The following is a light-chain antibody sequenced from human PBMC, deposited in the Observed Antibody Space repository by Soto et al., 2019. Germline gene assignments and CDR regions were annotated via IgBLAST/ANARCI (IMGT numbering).Light chain of an antibody. V-gene: IGKV3-15*01. CDR1: QSISNN. CDR3: QQNADWPAYT. J-gene: IGKJ2*01. CDR2: GAS. Sequence: IVMTQSPATLSVSPGEGATLSCRASQSISNNLVGYQQKAGQAPRLLIFGASTRATGIPARFTGSGSGTEFSLTISSLQSEDFAVYHCQQNADWPAYTFGQGTRLEIK.